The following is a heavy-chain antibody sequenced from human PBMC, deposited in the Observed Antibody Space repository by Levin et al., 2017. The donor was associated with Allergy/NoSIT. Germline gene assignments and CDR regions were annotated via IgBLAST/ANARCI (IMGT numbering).Heavy chain of an antibody. D-gene: IGHD6-13*01. Sequence: GGSLRLSCKTSGYTFTGYYMHWVRQAPGQGLEWMGWVNPNSGGTNYAQQFQGRVTMTRDTSVSTAYMELSRLRSDDSAVYYCARDSGSSSSAPFDFWGQGTLVTVSS. CDR3: ARDSGSSSSAPFDF. V-gene: IGHV1-2*02. CDR2: VNPNSGGT. CDR1: GYTFTGYY. J-gene: IGHJ4*02.